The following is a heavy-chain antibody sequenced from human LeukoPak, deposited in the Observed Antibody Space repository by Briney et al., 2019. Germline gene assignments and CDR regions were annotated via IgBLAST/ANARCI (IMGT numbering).Heavy chain of an antibody. CDR2: IYYSGST. V-gene: IGHV4-39*01. Sequence: SETLSLTCTVSGGSIGGSSYYWGWVRQPPGKGLEWIGSIYYSGSTYYNPSLKSRVTISVDTSKNKFSLNLSSVTAADTAVYYCARHGDYIGLYSYYFDYWGQGTLVTVSS. CDR3: ARHGDYIGLYSYYFDY. CDR1: GGSIGGSSYY. J-gene: IGHJ4*02. D-gene: IGHD4-17*01.